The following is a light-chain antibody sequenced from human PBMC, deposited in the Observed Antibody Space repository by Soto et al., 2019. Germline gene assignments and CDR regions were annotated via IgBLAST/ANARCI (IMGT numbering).Light chain of an antibody. CDR2: GAS. CDR1: QSVSSSY. J-gene: IGKJ1*01. Sequence: EIVLPQSPGTLSLSPGERATLSCRTSQSVSSSYFAWYQQKPGQAPRLLIYGASSRATGIPERFSGSGSGTDFTLTISRLEPEDFAVYYCQQYGRSWWTFGQGTKVEIK. V-gene: IGKV3-20*01. CDR3: QQYGRSWWT.